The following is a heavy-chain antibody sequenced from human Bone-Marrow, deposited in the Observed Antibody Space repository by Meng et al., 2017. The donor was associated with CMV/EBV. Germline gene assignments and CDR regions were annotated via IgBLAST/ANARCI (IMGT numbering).Heavy chain of an antibody. V-gene: IGHV3-48*04. CDR1: GFTFSSYS. Sequence: GESLKISCAASGFTFSSYSMNWVRQAPGKGLEWVSYISSSSTIYYADSVKGRFTISRDNAKNSLYLQMNSLRAEDTALYYCARKGKGSSWYGDLGYWGQGTLVTVSS. D-gene: IGHD6-13*01. CDR3: ARKGKGSSWYGDLGY. CDR2: ISSSSTI. J-gene: IGHJ4*02.